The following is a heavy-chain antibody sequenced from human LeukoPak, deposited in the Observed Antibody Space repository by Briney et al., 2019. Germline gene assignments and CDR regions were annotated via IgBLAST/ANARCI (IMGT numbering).Heavy chain of an antibody. D-gene: IGHD5-18*01. V-gene: IGHV4-59*01. CDR1: GGSISSYY. CDR3: ARGSSRLSGYSSS. Sequence: SETLSLTCTVSGGSISSYYWSWIRQPPGKGLEWIGYIYYTGSTNYNPSLKSRVSISVDTSKNQFSLNVSSVAAADTAVYYCARGSSRLSGYSSSWGQGTLVTVSS. J-gene: IGHJ4*02. CDR2: IYYTGST.